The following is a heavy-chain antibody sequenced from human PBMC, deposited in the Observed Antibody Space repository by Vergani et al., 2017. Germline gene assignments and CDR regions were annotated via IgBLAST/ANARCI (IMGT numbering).Heavy chain of an antibody. CDR1: GFTFSGSA. J-gene: IGHJ3*02. CDR3: AKDLIVVVVGGNAFDI. Sequence: EVQLVESGGGLVQPGGSLKLSCAASGFTFSGSAMHWVRQASGKGLEWVGRIRSKANSYATAYAASVKGRFTISRDDSKNTLYLQMNSLRAEDTAVYYCAKDLIVVVVGGNAFDIWGQGTMVTVSS. D-gene: IGHD2-15*01. CDR2: IRSKANSYAT. V-gene: IGHV3-73*02.